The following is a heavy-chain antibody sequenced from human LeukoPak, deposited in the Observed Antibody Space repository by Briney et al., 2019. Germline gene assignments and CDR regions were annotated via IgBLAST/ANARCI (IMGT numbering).Heavy chain of an antibody. CDR1: GFTFSSYG. CDR2: ILSDGSKE. CDR3: AKDLRGSRGYYFDY. J-gene: IGHJ4*02. V-gene: IGHV3-33*06. D-gene: IGHD3-9*01. Sequence: GGSLRLSCAASGFTFSSYGMHWVRQAPGKGLEWVAVILSDGSKEFYTDSVKGRFTISRDNSKNTLYLQMNSLRAEDTAVYYCAKDLRGSRGYYFDYWGQGTLVTVSS.